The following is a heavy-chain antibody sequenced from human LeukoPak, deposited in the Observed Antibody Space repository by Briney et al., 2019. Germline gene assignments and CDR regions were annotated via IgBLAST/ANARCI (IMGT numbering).Heavy chain of an antibody. CDR2: IYYSGST. Sequence: SETLSLTCTVSGASISSYYWSWIRQPPGKGLEWIGYIYYSGSTNYNPSLKSRVTISVDTSKNQFSLKLSSVTAADTAVYYCARDLMGYYYYMDVWGKGTTVTVSS. CDR1: GASISSYY. CDR3: ARDLMGYYYYMDV. J-gene: IGHJ6*03. V-gene: IGHV4-59*01. D-gene: IGHD1-26*01.